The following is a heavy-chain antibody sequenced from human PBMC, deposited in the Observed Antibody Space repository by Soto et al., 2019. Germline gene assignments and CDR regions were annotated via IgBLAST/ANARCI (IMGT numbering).Heavy chain of an antibody. CDR1: GFTFSSYG. Sequence: GGSLRLSCAASGFTFSSYGMHWVRQAPGKGLEWVAVIWYDGSNKYYADSVKGRFTISRDNSKNTLYLQMNSLRAEDTAVYYCARSDYYGSGPYGMDVWGQGTTVTVSS. CDR3: ARSDYYGSGPYGMDV. CDR2: IWYDGSNK. J-gene: IGHJ6*02. V-gene: IGHV3-33*01. D-gene: IGHD3-10*01.